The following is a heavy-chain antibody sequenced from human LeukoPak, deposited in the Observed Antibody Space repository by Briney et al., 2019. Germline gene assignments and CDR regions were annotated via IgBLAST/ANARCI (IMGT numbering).Heavy chain of an antibody. CDR1: GYTFTGYY. CDR3: ARGGSGSYFSWLDP. J-gene: IGHJ5*02. Sequence: ASVKVSCKASGYTFTGYYIHWVRQAPGQGLECMGWIDPNSSGRNYAQKFQGRVTMTRDTSISTAYMELSRLRSDDTAVYYCARGGSGSYFSWLDPWGQGTLVTVSS. D-gene: IGHD3-10*01. V-gene: IGHV1-2*02. CDR2: IDPNSSGR.